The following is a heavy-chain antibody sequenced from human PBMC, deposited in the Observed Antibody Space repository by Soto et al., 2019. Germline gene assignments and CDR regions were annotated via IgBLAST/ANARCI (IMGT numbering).Heavy chain of an antibody. D-gene: IGHD2-2*01. J-gene: IGHJ6*02. CDR3: ARGDLVVIVPAAISGCMDV. V-gene: IGHV1-3*01. Sequence: QVRHVQSGAEVKKPGASVKVSCKAAAYTFTSYGIHWVRQAPGQSLEWMGWINAGNGDTKYSQNFQGRVTITRDTSTSTTDMELSSLRSEDTAVYYCARGDLVVIVPAAISGCMDVWGQGTTVTVSS. CDR2: INAGNGDT. CDR1: AYTFTSYG.